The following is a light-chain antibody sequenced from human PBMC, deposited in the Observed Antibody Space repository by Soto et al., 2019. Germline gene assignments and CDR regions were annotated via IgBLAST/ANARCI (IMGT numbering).Light chain of an antibody. CDR1: QAINSN. CDR3: QQYKTWHSLT. V-gene: IGKV3-15*01. Sequence: EIVMTQSPATLSMSPGERATLSCRASQAINSNLAWYQQKPGQAPRLVIYSASTRATGIPARFSGSGSGTEFTLTISSLQSEDFAVYYCQQYKTWHSLTFGGGTRVEIK. J-gene: IGKJ4*01. CDR2: SAS.